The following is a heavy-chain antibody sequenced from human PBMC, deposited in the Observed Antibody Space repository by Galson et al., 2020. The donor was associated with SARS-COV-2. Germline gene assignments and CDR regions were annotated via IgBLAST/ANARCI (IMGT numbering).Heavy chain of an antibody. CDR2: IYASGST. D-gene: IGHD3-22*01. CDR1: GGSISSGSHY. CDR3: ARGRVPYYYDSSGYTLGGMDV. J-gene: IGHJ6*02. V-gene: IGHV4-61*02. Sequence: SETLSLTCTVSGGSISSGSHYWSWIRQPAGKGLEWIGRIYASGSTNYNPSLKSRVTMSVDTSKNQFSLKLSSVTAADTAVYYCARGRVPYYYDSSGYTLGGMDVWGQGTTVTVS.